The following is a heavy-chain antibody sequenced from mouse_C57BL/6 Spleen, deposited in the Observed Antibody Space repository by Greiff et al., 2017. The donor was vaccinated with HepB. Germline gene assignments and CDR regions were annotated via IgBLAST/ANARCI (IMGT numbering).Heavy chain of an antibody. J-gene: IGHJ1*03. D-gene: IGHD3-3*01. CDR3: ARRDTYFDV. V-gene: IGHV1-82*01. CDR1: GYAFSSSW. Sequence: QVQLKESGPELVKPGASVKISCKASGYAFSSSWMNWVKQRPGKGLEWIGRIYPGDGDTNYNGKFKGKATLTADKSSSTAYMQLSSLTSEDSAVYFCARRDTYFDVWGTGTTVTVSS. CDR2: IYPGDGDT.